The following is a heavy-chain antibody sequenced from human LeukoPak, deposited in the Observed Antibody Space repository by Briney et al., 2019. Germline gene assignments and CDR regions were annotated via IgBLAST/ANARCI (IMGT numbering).Heavy chain of an antibody. CDR3: ARGQPLYYYDSDRSDAFDI. Sequence: GGSLRLSCAASGFTFSAYWMNWVRQAPGKGLEWVANVNQDGSEKYYVDSVKGRFTISRDNAKNSLYLQMNSLRAEDTAVYYCARGQPLYYYDSDRSDAFDIWGQGTMVTVSS. D-gene: IGHD3-22*01. CDR2: VNQDGSEK. V-gene: IGHV3-7*01. CDR1: GFTFSAYW. J-gene: IGHJ3*02.